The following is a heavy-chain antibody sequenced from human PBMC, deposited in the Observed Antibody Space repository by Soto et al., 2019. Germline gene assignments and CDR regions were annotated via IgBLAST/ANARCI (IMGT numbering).Heavy chain of an antibody. CDR2: INAGYGNT. D-gene: IGHD7-27*01. CDR1: GYTFSSYA. CDR3: ARDTGDGTFDF. Sequence: VASVKVSCKASGYTFSSYAMHWVRQAPGQRLEWMGWINAGYGNTKSSQKFQDRVTISRDTSASTAYMELTSLRSEDTAVYYCARDTGDGTFDFWGQGTLVTVPQ. J-gene: IGHJ4*02. V-gene: IGHV1-3*01.